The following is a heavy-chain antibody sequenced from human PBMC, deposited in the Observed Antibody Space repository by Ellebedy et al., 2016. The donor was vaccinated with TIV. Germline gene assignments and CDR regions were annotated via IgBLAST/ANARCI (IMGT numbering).Heavy chain of an antibody. D-gene: IGHD1-1*01. CDR2: IYTSGST. J-gene: IGHJ6*03. V-gene: IGHV4-4*07. CDR3: ASGELEPAYYYYMDV. Sequence: SETLSLXXTVSGGSISSYYWSWIRQPAGKGLEWIGRIYTSGSTNYNPSLKSRVTMSVDTSKNQFSLKLSSVTAADTAVYYCASGELEPAYYYYMDVWGKGTTVTVSS. CDR1: GGSISSYY.